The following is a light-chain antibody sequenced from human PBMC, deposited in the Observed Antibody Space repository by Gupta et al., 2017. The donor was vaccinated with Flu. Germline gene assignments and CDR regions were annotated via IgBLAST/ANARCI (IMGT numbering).Light chain of an antibody. CDR2: KAT. Sequence: PSTLSASVGDRVTITCRASQNLDYSFDGYQQKPGKAPRLLIYKATTLESGVPSRFRGSGSGSEFTLTISGLQPEDFATYYCQHNNSYPYTFGQGTELELK. V-gene: IGKV1-5*03. CDR3: QHNNSYPYT. CDR1: QNLDYS. J-gene: IGKJ2*01.